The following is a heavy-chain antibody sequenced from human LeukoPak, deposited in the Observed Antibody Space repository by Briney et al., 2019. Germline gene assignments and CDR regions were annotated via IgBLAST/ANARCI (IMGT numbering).Heavy chain of an antibody. J-gene: IGHJ3*02. Sequence: SGTLSLTCAVSDGSLIGYSWNWIPQPPGKGLEGVGYIYYSGNTYYNPSLKSRLTISVDTSKNQFSLQLTSVTAADTAVYYCARARRFAAAGTTAFDIWGQGTMVTVSS. CDR3: ARARRFAAAGTTAFDI. CDR2: IYYSGNT. D-gene: IGHD6-13*01. CDR1: DGSLIGYS. V-gene: IGHV4-30-4*08.